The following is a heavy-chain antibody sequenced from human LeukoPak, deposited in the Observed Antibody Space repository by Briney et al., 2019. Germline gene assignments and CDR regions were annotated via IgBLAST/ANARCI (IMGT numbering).Heavy chain of an antibody. D-gene: IGHD6-13*01. Sequence: GGSLRLSCAASGFTFSSFGMNWVRQAPGKGLEWVASIKQDGSEKYFVDSVKGRFTISRDNAKNSLYLQMNSLRAEDTAVYYCARDGPAAGLYFDYWGQGTLVTVSS. CDR3: ARDGPAAGLYFDY. CDR1: GFTFSSFG. V-gene: IGHV3-7*01. J-gene: IGHJ4*02. CDR2: IKQDGSEK.